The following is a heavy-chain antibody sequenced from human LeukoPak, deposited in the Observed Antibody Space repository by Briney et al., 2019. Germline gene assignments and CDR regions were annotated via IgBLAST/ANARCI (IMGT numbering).Heavy chain of an antibody. Sequence: GGSLRLACAASGFTFSSYEMNWVRQAPGKGLEWVSYISSSGSTIYYADSVKGRFTISRDNAKNSLYLQMNSLRAEDTAVYYCARSVAGRTIDFWGQGTLVTVSS. CDR2: ISSSGSTI. D-gene: IGHD6-19*01. V-gene: IGHV3-48*03. J-gene: IGHJ4*02. CDR1: GFTFSSYE. CDR3: ARSVAGRTIDF.